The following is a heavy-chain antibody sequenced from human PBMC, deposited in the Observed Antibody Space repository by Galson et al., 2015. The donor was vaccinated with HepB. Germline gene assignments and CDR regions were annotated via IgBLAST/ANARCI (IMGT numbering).Heavy chain of an antibody. V-gene: IGHV1-18*04. Sequence: SVKVSCKASGYTFTSYGISWVRQAPGQGLEWMGWISAYNGNTNYAQKLQGRVTMTTDTSTSTAYMELRSLRSDDTAVYYCAREIEGDFPEWLVSPNNWFDPWGQGTLVTVSS. CDR3: AREIEGDFPEWLVSPNNWFDP. J-gene: IGHJ5*02. D-gene: IGHD6-19*01. CDR2: ISAYNGNT. CDR1: GYTFTSYG.